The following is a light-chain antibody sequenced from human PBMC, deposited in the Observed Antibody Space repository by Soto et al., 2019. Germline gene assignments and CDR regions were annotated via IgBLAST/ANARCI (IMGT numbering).Light chain of an antibody. J-gene: IGKJ4*01. CDR2: DAS. CDR3: QQRSNWLT. Sequence: EIVLTQSPATLSLSPGARATLSCRASQSVSSYLAWYQQKPGQAPRLLNYDASNRATGIPARFSGSGSGTDFTLTISSLEPEDFAVYYCQQRSNWLTFGGGTKVEIK. CDR1: QSVSSY. V-gene: IGKV3-11*01.